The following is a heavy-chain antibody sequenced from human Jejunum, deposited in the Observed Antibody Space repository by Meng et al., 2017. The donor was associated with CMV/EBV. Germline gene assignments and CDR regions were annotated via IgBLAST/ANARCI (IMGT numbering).Heavy chain of an antibody. Sequence: GFTFSNYGMHWVRPAPGKGLEWVAFIRYDESNKYYADSVKGRFTISRDNSMNTLYVQMNSLRTEDTAVYYCARPFGVASAGAFDIWGQGTMVTVSS. CDR2: IRYDESNK. CDR3: ARPFGVASAGAFDI. CDR1: GFTFSNYG. J-gene: IGHJ3*02. D-gene: IGHD3-3*01. V-gene: IGHV3-30*02.